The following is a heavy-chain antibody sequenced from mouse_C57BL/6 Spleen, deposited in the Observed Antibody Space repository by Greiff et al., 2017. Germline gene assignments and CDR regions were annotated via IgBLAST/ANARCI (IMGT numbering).Heavy chain of an antibody. CDR2: ISDGGSYT. D-gene: IGHD3-2*02. J-gene: IGHJ3*01. CDR3: ARDGTAQASWFAY. V-gene: IGHV5-4*01. Sequence: EVKLVESGGGLVKPGGSLKLSCAASGFTFSSYAMSWVRQTPEKRLEWVATISDGGSYTYYPDNVKGRFTISRDNAKNNLYLQMSHLQSEDTAMYYCARDGTAQASWFAYWGQGTLVTVSA. CDR1: GFTFSSYA.